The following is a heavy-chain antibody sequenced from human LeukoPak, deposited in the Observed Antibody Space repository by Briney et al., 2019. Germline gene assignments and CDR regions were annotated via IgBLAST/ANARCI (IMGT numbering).Heavy chain of an antibody. CDR3: ARDGDGGNSFDY. CDR2: IIPIFGTA. J-gene: IGHJ4*02. V-gene: IGHV1-69*13. CDR1: GGTFSSYA. Sequence: SVKVSCKASGGTFSSYAISWVRQAPGQGLEWMGGIIPIFGTANYAQKFQGRVTITADESTSTAYMELSSLRSEDTAVYYCARDGDGGNSFDYWGQGILVTVSS. D-gene: IGHD4-23*01.